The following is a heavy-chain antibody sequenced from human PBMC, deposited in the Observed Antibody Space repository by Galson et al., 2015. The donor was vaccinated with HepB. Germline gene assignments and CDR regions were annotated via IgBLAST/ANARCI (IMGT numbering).Heavy chain of an antibody. V-gene: IGHV4-30-4*01. CDR1: GGSISSGDYY. J-gene: IGHJ5*02. CDR3: ARALRRLTISP. Sequence: TLSLTCTVSGGSISSGDYYWSWIRQPPGKGLEWIGYISYSGSTFYNPSLRSRTIISVDPSKNQFSLKLSSVTAADTAVYHCARALRRLTISPWGQGTLVIVS. D-gene: IGHD3-3*01. CDR2: ISYSGST.